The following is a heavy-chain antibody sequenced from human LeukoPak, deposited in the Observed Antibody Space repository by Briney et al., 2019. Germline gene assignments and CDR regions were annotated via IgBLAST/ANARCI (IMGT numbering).Heavy chain of an antibody. V-gene: IGHV4-39*01. CDR3: ARAFRARYFDL. CDR2: IYYSGST. Sequence: SETLSLTCTVSGGSITTSSYYWGWIRQHPGKGLEWIGIIYYSGSTYYNPSLKGLVTISVDTSKNQFSLKLSSVTAADTAVYYCARAFRARYFDLWGRGTLVTVSS. D-gene: IGHD2/OR15-2a*01. J-gene: IGHJ2*01. CDR1: GGSITTSSYY.